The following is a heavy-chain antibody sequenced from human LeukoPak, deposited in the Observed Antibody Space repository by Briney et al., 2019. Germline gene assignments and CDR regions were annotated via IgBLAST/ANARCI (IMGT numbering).Heavy chain of an antibody. J-gene: IGHJ6*03. D-gene: IGHD6-13*01. Sequence: SETLSLTCTVSGGSISSYYRSWIRQPPGKGLEWIGYIYYSGSTNYNPSLKSRVTISVDTSKNQFSLKLSSVTAADTAVYYCGGGAAVGRVVNYYYYRDVWGKGTTVTVSS. CDR2: IYYSGST. CDR1: GGSISSYY. V-gene: IGHV4-59*01. CDR3: GGGAAVGRVVNYYYYRDV.